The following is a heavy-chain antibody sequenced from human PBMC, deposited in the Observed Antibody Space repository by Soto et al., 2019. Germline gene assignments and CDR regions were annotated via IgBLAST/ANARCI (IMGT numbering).Heavy chain of an antibody. V-gene: IGHV1-46*01. D-gene: IGHD3-16*01. CDR1: GYTFTSYY. CDR2: INPSGGST. CDR3: ARGGPAVNYYYYYGMDV. J-gene: IGHJ6*02. Sequence: ASVKVSCKASGYTFTSYYMHWVRQAPGQGLEWMGIINPSGGSTSYAQKFQGRVTMTRDTSTSTVYMELSRLRSEDTAVYYCARGGPAVNYYYYYGMDVWGQGTTVTVSS.